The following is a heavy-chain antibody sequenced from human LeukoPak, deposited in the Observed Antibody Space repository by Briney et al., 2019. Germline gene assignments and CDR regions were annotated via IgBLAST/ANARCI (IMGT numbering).Heavy chain of an antibody. Sequence: GSLRLSCAASGFTFSSYGMHWVRQAPGKGLEWVAVISYDGSNKYYADSVKGRFTISRDNSKNTLYLQMNSLRAEDTAVYYCAKSRRPYSGYDFDYWGQGTLVTVSS. J-gene: IGHJ4*02. CDR2: ISYDGSNK. V-gene: IGHV3-30*18. D-gene: IGHD5-12*01. CDR1: GFTFSSYG. CDR3: AKSRRPYSGYDFDY.